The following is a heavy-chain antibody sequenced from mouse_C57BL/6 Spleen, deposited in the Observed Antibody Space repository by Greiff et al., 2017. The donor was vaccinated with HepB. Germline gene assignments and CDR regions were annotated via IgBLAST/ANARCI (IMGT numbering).Heavy chain of an antibody. CDR2: IYPRDGST. J-gene: IGHJ1*03. V-gene: IGHV1-85*01. Sequence: VQLQQSGPELVKPGASVKLSCKASGYTFTSYDINWVKQRPGQGMEWIGWIYPRDGSTKYNEKFKGKATLTVDTSSSTAYMELHSLTSEDSAVYFCAKDYYGSSLWYFDVWGTGTTVTVSS. CDR3: AKDYYGSSLWYFDV. CDR1: GYTFTSYD. D-gene: IGHD1-1*01.